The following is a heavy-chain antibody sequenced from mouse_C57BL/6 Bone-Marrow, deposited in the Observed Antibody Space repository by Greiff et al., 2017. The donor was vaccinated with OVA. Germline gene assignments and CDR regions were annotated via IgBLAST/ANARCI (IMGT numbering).Heavy chain of an antibody. D-gene: IGHD1-1*01. CDR3: TPYYYGSPEGY. CDR1: GFNIKDDY. CDR2: IDPENGDT. Sequence: VQLQQSGAELVRPGASVKLSCTASGFNIKDDYMHWVKQRPEQGLEWIGWIDPENGDTESASKFQGKATITADTSSNTAYQQLSSLASEATAVYYCTPYYYGSPEGYWGQGTTLTVSS. V-gene: IGHV14-4*01. J-gene: IGHJ2*01.